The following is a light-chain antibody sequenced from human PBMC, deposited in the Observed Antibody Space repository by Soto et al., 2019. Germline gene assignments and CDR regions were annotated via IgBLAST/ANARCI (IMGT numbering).Light chain of an antibody. Sequence: EIVMTQSPATLSVSPGERGNLSCRASQSISLNLAWYQQRPGQTPSLLIYSASTRVTGIPVRCSGSGSGTEFTLTISGLQPEDFAVYYCQQYNNWPQTFGQGTKVEIK. CDR3: QQYNNWPQT. J-gene: IGKJ1*01. CDR2: SAS. V-gene: IGKV3-15*01. CDR1: QSISLN.